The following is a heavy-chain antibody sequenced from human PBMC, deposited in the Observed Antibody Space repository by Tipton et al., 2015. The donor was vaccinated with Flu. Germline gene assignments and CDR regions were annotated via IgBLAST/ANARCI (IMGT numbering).Heavy chain of an antibody. CDR3: ARAGWLLPFDY. V-gene: IGHV4-61*02. Sequence: LRLSCTVSGGSISSGSYYWSWIRQPAGKGLEWIGRIYPSGSTNYNPSLKSRVTISVDTSKNQFSLKLSSVTAADTAVYYCARAGWLLPFDYWGQGTLVTVSS. CDR2: IYPSGST. J-gene: IGHJ4*02. CDR1: GGSISSGSYY. D-gene: IGHD3-22*01.